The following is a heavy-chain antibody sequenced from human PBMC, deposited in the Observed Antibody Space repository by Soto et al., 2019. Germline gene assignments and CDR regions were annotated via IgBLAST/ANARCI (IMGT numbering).Heavy chain of an antibody. CDR2: IIPIFGTA. V-gene: IGHV1-69*06. D-gene: IGHD1-26*01. CDR3: ARAGRWEWELPDAFDI. Sequence: QVQLVQSGDEVKRPGSSVKVSCKASGGTFSSYAISWVRQAPGQGLEWMGGIIPIFGTANYAQKFQGRVTITADKSTSTAYMELSSLRSEDTAVYYCARAGRWEWELPDAFDIWGQGTMVTVSS. CDR1: GGTFSSYA. J-gene: IGHJ3*02.